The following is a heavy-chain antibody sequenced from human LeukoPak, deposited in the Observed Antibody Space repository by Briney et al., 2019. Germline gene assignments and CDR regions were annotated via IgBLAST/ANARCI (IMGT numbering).Heavy chain of an antibody. V-gene: IGHV3-30*18. J-gene: IGHJ4*02. D-gene: IGHD1-26*01. CDR2: ISYDGSNK. CDR1: GFTFSSYG. Sequence: GGSLRLSCAASGFTFSSYGMHWVRQAPGKGLEWVAVISYDGSNKYYADSVKGRFTISRDNSKNTLYLQMNSLRAEDTAVYYCAKGIESSGTYYTPFDYWGQGTLVTVSS. CDR3: AKGIESSGTYYTPFDY.